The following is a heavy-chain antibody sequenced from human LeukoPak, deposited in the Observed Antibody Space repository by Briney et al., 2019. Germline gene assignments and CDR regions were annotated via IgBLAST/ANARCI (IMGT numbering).Heavy chain of an antibody. D-gene: IGHD3-16*02. J-gene: IGHJ3*01. CDR2: ISFSGANT. CDR1: GFTFSTYA. V-gene: IGHV3-23*01. CDR3: VRDIELST. Sequence: GGSLRLACAASGFTFSTYAMSWVRQAPGKGLEWVSLISFSGANTYSADSVKGRFTISRDNSKDTLFLQMNSLRAEDTAIYYCVRDIELSTWGLGTMVTVSS.